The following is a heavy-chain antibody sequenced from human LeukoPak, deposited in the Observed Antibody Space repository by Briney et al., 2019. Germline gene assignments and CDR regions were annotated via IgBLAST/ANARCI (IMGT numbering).Heavy chain of an antibody. J-gene: IGHJ6*03. Sequence: GGSLRLSCAASGFTFSSYGMSWVRQAPGKGLEWVSAISGSGGSTYYADSVKGRFTISRDNAKNSLYLQMNSLRAEDTAVYYCARKHYYYYYMDVWGKGTTVTISS. V-gene: IGHV3-23*01. CDR3: ARKHYYYYYMDV. CDR1: GFTFSSYG. CDR2: ISGSGGST.